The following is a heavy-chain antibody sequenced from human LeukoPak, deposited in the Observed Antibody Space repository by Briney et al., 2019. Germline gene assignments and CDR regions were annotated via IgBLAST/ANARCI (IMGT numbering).Heavy chain of an antibody. CDR3: AKSQYSSGQRYFDL. J-gene: IGHJ2*01. Sequence: GGSLRLSCAASGFTFDDYAMHWVRQAPGKGLEWVSGISRNSGSIGYADSVKGRFTISRDNAKNSLYLQMNSLRAEDTALYYCAKSQYSSGQRYFDLWGRGTLVTVSS. CDR1: GFTFDDYA. CDR2: ISRNSGSI. V-gene: IGHV3-9*01. D-gene: IGHD6-19*01.